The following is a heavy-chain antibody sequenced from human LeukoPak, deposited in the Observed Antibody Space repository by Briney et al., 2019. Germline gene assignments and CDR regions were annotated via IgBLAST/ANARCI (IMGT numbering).Heavy chain of an antibody. Sequence: GGSLRLSCAASGFTFSSFGMSWVRQAPGKGLEWVSGISGSGDSTYYADSVKGRFTISRDNSKKTLYLQMNSLRAEDTAVYYCAKDDAWLQYGNWGRGTLVTVSS. CDR2: ISGSGDST. J-gene: IGHJ4*02. V-gene: IGHV3-23*01. CDR1: GFTFSSFG. D-gene: IGHD5-24*01. CDR3: AKDDAWLQYGN.